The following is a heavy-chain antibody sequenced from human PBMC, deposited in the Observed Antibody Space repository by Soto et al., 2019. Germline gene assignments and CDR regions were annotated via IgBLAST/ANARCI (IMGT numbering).Heavy chain of an antibody. CDR2: IYYSGST. Sequence: QVQLQESGPGLVKPSETLSLTCTVSGGTISSWYWSWIRQPPGKGLEWIGYIYYSGSTNCNPSLKRRVTISVDTSKNQFSLKLSSVTAADTAVYYCARRYGSALDYWGQGTLVTVSS. V-gene: IGHV4-59*08. D-gene: IGHD1-26*01. CDR3: ARRYGSALDY. CDR1: GGTISSWY. J-gene: IGHJ4*02.